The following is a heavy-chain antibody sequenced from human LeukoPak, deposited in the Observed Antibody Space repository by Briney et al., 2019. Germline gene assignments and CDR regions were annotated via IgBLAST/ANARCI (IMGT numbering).Heavy chain of an antibody. CDR1: GGSVSSGSYY. V-gene: IGHV4-61*01. CDR2: IHYSGSA. J-gene: IGHJ4*02. Sequence: SETLSLTCTVSGGSVSSGSYYWSWIRQPPGRGLEWIAYIHYSGSAAYNPSLKSRVTISRDMSTNQFSLKVTSVTAADTAVYFCARDMGAPDYGSYSVDYWGQGTLVTVSS. CDR3: ARDMGAPDYGSYSVDY. D-gene: IGHD4-23*01.